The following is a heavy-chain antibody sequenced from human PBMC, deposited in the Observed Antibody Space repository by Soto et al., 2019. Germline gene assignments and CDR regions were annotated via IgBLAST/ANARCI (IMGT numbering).Heavy chain of an antibody. CDR1: GLTISGKKY. CDR2: LYDVDGS. D-gene: IGHD1-1*01. V-gene: IGHV3-53*01. CDR3: ATWHEREHAYDV. J-gene: IGHJ3*01. Sequence: DVQLVESGGGLIQPGESLRLSCAAFGLTISGKKYVAWVRQAPGNGLERVSGLYDVDGSFYADSVRGRFTTSSDSSKTTVYLQMNDLRPDDTAVYYCATWHEREHAYDVWGQGTTVTVSS.